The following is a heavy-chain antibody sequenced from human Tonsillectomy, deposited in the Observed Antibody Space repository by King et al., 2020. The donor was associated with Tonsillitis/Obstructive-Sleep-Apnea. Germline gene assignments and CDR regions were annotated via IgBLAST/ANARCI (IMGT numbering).Heavy chain of an antibody. CDR2: ISGRGGST. D-gene: IGHD3/OR15-3a*01. CDR1: GFTFSSYA. Sequence: VQLVESGGGLVQPGGSLRLSCAASGFTFSSYAMSWVRQAPGKGLEWVSGISGRGGSTYYADSVKGRFTISRDNSKNTLYLQMNSLRVEDTAVYYCAKKSVKDWLGWFDPWGQGTLVTVSS. V-gene: IGHV3-23*04. CDR3: AKKSVKDWLGWFDP. J-gene: IGHJ5*02.